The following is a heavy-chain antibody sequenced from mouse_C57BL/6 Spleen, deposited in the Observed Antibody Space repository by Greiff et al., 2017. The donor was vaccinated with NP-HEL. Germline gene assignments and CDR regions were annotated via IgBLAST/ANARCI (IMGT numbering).Heavy chain of an antibody. CDR3: ARRETGHWYFDV. CDR2: INPNNGGT. CDR1: GYTFTDYY. J-gene: IGHJ1*03. V-gene: IGHV1-26*01. Sequence: EVQLQQSGPELVKPGASVKISCKASGYTFTDYYMNWVKQSHGKSLEWIGDINPNNGGTSYNQKFKGKATLTVDKSSSTAYMELRSLTSEDSAVYYCARRETGHWYFDVWGTRTTVTVSS. D-gene: IGHD4-1*01.